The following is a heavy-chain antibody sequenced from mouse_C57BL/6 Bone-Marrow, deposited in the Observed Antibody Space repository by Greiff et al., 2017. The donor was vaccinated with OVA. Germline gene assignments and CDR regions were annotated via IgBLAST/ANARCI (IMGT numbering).Heavy chain of an antibody. CDR3: ARGKLLRTRFAY. Sequence: QVQLQQSGAELAKPGASVKLSCKASGYTFTSYWLHWVKQRPGQGLEWIGYINPSSGYTKYNQKFKDKATLTADTSSSTAYMQLSSLTYEDSAVYYCARGKLLRTRFAYWGQGTLGTVSA. V-gene: IGHV1-7*01. J-gene: IGHJ3*01. CDR2: INPSSGYT. CDR1: GYTFTSYW. D-gene: IGHD1-1*01.